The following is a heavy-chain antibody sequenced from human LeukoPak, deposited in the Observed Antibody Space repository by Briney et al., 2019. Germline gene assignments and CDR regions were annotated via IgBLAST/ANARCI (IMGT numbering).Heavy chain of an antibody. CDR3: TKDGGYCGGDCYLGPCGY. Sequence: GGSLRLSCAVSGFTFSSYVMTWVRQVPGKGLEWASGISGSGGRTYYADSVKGRFTISRDNSKNTVYLQVNSLRAEDTAVYYCTKDGGYCGGDCYLGPCGYWGQGTLVTVSS. J-gene: IGHJ4*02. V-gene: IGHV3-23*01. CDR1: GFTFSSYV. CDR2: ISGSGGRT. D-gene: IGHD2-21*01.